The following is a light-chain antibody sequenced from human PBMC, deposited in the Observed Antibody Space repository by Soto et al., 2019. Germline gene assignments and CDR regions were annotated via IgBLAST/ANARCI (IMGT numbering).Light chain of an antibody. V-gene: IGKV3-20*01. Sequence: IVWTKYPGTLSLSPGERATLSCRASESVSSTSLAWYQQKPGQAPRLLIYGASNRATGIPDRFSGSGSGTDFTLTISRLEPEDLAVFYCQQDGSSPWTFGQGTKVDIK. CDR2: GAS. CDR3: QQDGSSPWT. J-gene: IGKJ1*01. CDR1: ESVSSTS.